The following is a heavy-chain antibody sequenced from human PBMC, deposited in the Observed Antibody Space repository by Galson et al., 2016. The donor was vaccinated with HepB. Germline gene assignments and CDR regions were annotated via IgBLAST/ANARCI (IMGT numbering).Heavy chain of an antibody. V-gene: IGHV4-59*12. Sequence: EPLSLTCTVSGGSISSYYWSWIRQPPGKGLEWISYIYYSGTTHYNPSLKNRVSISVDTSKDQFSLKLRSVTAADTAVYYCARDVSYDFWSGYYSRFDTWGQGTLVTVSS. D-gene: IGHD3-3*01. J-gene: IGHJ5*02. CDR2: IYYSGTT. CDR3: ARDVSYDFWSGYYSRFDT. CDR1: GGSISSYY.